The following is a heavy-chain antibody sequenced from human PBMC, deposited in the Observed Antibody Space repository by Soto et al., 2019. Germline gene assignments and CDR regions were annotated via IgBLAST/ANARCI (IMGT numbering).Heavy chain of an antibody. CDR3: ARNGGCSGGSCYYGY. Sequence: SETLSLTCTVSGGSISSGGYYWSWIRQHPGKGLEWIGYIYYSGSTYYNPSLKSRVTISVDTSKNQFSLKLSSVTAADTAVYYCARNGGCSGGSCYYGYWGQGALVTVSS. CDR1: GGSISSGGYY. J-gene: IGHJ4*02. CDR2: IYYSGST. D-gene: IGHD2-15*01. V-gene: IGHV4-31*03.